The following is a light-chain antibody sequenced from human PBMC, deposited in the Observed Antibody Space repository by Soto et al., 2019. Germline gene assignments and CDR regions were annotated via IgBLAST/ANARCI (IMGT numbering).Light chain of an antibody. CDR2: GAS. J-gene: IGKJ1*01. CDR1: QSVSSSY. V-gene: IGKV3-20*01. CDR3: QQYGSSPPTWT. Sequence: EIVLTQSPGTLSLSPGERATLSCRASQSVSSSYLAWYQQKPGQAPRLLIYGASSRATGIPDRFSGSGSGTDFTLTISRLEPEDFEVYYCQQYGSSPPTWTFGQGTKVDTK.